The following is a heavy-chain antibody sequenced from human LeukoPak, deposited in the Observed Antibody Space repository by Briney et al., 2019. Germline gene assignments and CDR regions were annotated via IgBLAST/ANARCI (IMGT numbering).Heavy chain of an antibody. CDR1: GYTFTGYY. D-gene: IGHD4-17*01. CDR2: FDPEDGET. Sequence: ASVKVSCKASGYTFTGYYMHWVRQAPGKGLEWMGGFDPEDGETIYAQKFQGRVTMTEDTSTDTAYMELSSLRSEDTAVYYCATSMTTVTIDAFDIWGQGTMVTVSS. CDR3: ATSMTTVTIDAFDI. J-gene: IGHJ3*02. V-gene: IGHV1-24*01.